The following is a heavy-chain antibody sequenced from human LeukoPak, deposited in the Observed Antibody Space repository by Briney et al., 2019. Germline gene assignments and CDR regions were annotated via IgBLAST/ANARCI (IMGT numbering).Heavy chain of an antibody. V-gene: IGHV4-59*01. D-gene: IGHD6-19*01. CDR3: ARELYSSGLSC. CDR2: IYYSGST. J-gene: IGHJ4*02. Sequence: SETLSLTCTVSGGSISSYYWSWIRQPPGKGLEWIGYIYYSGSTNYNPSLKSRVTISVDTSKNQFSLKLSSVTAADTAVYYCARELYSSGLSCWGQGTLVTVSS. CDR1: GGSISSYY.